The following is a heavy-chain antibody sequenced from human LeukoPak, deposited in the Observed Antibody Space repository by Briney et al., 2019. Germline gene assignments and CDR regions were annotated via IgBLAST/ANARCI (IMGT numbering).Heavy chain of an antibody. Sequence: GSLRLSCAASGFTFFSYTMNWVRQPPGKGLEWIGEINHSGSTNYNPSLKGRVTISVDTSKNQFSLNLTSVTAADPAVYYFAGLNPQAYGWGGYNRFDPWGQGTLVTVSS. V-gene: IGHV4-34*08. D-gene: IGHD3-16*01. J-gene: IGHJ5*02. CDR3: AGLNPQAYGWGGYNRFDP. CDR2: INHSGST. CDR1: GFTFFSYT.